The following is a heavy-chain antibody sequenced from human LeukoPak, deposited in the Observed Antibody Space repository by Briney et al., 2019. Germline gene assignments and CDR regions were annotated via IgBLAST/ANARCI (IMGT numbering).Heavy chain of an antibody. CDR3: ARDGRLDTNWFDP. Sequence: SETLSLTCTVSGGSFSSSSYYWGWIRQPPGKGLEWIGSIYYSGSTYYNPSLKSRVTISVDTSKNQFSLKLSSVTAADTAVYYCARDGRLDTNWFDPWGQGTLVTVSS. CDR1: GGSFSSSSYY. J-gene: IGHJ5*02. D-gene: IGHD1-1*01. CDR2: IYYSGST. V-gene: IGHV4-39*07.